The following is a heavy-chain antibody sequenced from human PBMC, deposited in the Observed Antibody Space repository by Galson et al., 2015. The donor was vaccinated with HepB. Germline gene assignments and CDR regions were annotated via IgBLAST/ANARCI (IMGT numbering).Heavy chain of an antibody. D-gene: IGHD3-9*01. CDR2: FDPEDGET. CDR1: GYTLTELS. CDR3: ATTIPRERYFDWLLPRGIDY. V-gene: IGHV1-24*01. Sequence: SVKVSCKVSGYTLTELSMHWVRQAPGKGLEWMGGFDPEDGETIYAQKFQGRVTMTEDTSTDTAYMELSSLRSEDTAVYYCATTIPRERYFDWLLPRGIDYWGQGTLVTVSS. J-gene: IGHJ4*02.